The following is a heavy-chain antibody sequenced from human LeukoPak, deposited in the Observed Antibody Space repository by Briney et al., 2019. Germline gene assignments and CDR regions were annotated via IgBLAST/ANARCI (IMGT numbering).Heavy chain of an antibody. CDR1: GFTFGSYW. V-gene: IGHV3-7*01. Sequence: PGGSLRLSCAPSGFTFGSYWMSWVRRAPGKGLEYVANINQDGSGKYYVDSVKGRFTVFRDNARNSLYLQMNSLRVEDTAVYYCARDPLRYLRVGHYDYWGQGTLVAVSS. J-gene: IGHJ4*02. CDR2: INQDGSGK. CDR3: ARDPLRYLRVGHYDY. D-gene: IGHD3-9*01.